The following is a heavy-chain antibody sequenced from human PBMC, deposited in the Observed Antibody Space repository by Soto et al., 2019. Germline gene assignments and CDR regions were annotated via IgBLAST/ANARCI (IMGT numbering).Heavy chain of an antibody. Sequence: QVQLVESGGGVVQPGRSLRLSCAASGFTFSSYAVHWVRQAAGKGLGWVAVISYDGSNKYYVDSVKGRFTISRDNSKSTLYLQMNSLRPEDTAVYYCARGPAVYCSSTSCSPFDPWGQGTLVTVSS. D-gene: IGHD2-2*01. CDR1: GFTFSSYA. V-gene: IGHV3-30-3*01. J-gene: IGHJ5*02. CDR2: ISYDGSNK. CDR3: ARGPAVYCSSTSCSPFDP.